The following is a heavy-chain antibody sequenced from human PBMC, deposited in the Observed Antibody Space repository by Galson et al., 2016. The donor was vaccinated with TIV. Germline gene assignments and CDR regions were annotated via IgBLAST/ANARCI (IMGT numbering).Heavy chain of an antibody. Sequence: SVKVSCKASGYPLIGYFMHWVRQAPGQGLEWMGWIDPNSGGTEYAQKFQGRITMTREKSIGTAYMELNRLRSDDTALYLCAGSESGSYTGFDYWGRGTLVTVSS. V-gene: IGHV1-2*02. D-gene: IGHD1-26*01. CDR1: GYPLIGYF. CDR3: AGSESGSYTGFDY. CDR2: IDPNSGGT. J-gene: IGHJ4*02.